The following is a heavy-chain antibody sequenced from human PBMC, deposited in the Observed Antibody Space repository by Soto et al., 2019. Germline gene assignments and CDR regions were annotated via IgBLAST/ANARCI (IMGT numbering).Heavy chain of an antibody. D-gene: IGHD5-12*01. V-gene: IGHV4-34*01. Sequence: SETLSLTCAVYGGSFSGYYWSWIRQPPGKGLEWIGEINHSGSTNYNPSLKSRVTISVDTSKNQFSLKLSSVTAADTAVYYCARHYSGYDSWGQGTLVTVSS. CDR1: GGSFSGYY. CDR2: INHSGST. J-gene: IGHJ4*02. CDR3: ARHYSGYDS.